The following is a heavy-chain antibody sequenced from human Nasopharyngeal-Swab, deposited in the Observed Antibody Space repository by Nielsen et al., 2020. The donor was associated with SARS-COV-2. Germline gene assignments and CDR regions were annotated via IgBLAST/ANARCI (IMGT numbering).Heavy chain of an antibody. CDR1: GYTFTRYY. CDR3: ARGARFAVDYFDY. Sequence: ASVKVSCKASGYTFTRYYMHWVRQAPGQGLEWMGIINPSGGSTSYAQKFQGRVKMTRDTSTSILYMELSSLRFEDTAVYYCARGARFAVDYFDYWGQGTLVTVSS. CDR2: INPSGGST. V-gene: IGHV1-46*01. D-gene: IGHD6-19*01. J-gene: IGHJ4*02.